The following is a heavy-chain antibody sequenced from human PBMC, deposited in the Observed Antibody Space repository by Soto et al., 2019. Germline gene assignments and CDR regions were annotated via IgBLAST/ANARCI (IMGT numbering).Heavy chain of an antibody. Sequence: EVQLVESGGGLVQPGGSLRLSCAASRFTFSSYWMSWVRQAPGKGLEWVANIKQDGSEKYYVDSVKGRFTISRDNAKNSLYLQMNSLRAEDTAVYYCARDSQWLVPSYFDYWGQGTLVTVSS. J-gene: IGHJ4*02. D-gene: IGHD6-19*01. V-gene: IGHV3-7*01. CDR2: IKQDGSEK. CDR1: RFTFSSYW. CDR3: ARDSQWLVPSYFDY.